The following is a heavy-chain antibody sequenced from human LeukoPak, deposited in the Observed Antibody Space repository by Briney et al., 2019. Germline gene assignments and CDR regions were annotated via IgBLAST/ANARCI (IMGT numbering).Heavy chain of an antibody. V-gene: IGHV3-23*01. Sequence: GGSLRLSFAASGFTFSSYAMSWVRQAPGKGLEWVSAISGSGGSTYYADSVKGRFTISRDNSKNTLYLQMNSLRAEDTAVYYCTTDHDFWSGYSPLAGWGQGTLVTVSS. CDR1: GFTFSSYA. CDR3: TTDHDFWSGYSPLAG. D-gene: IGHD3-3*01. J-gene: IGHJ4*02. CDR2: ISGSGGST.